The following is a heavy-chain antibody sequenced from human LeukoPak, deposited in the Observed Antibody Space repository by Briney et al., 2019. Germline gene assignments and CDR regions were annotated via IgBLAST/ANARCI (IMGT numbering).Heavy chain of an antibody. Sequence: AGGSLQISCKGSGCSFTSYCVVWLRQLPGKGREWMGIIYPGDSDTRYSPSFQGQVTISADKSISTAYLQWSSLKASDTAMYYCARQTGYSSGWPVDYWGQGTLVTVSS. CDR3: ARQTGYSSGWPVDY. J-gene: IGHJ4*02. CDR2: IYPGDSDT. CDR1: GCSFTSYC. V-gene: IGHV5-51*01. D-gene: IGHD6-19*01.